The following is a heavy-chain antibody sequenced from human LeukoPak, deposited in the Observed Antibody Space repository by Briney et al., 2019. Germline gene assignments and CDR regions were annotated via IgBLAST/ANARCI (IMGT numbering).Heavy chain of an antibody. V-gene: IGHV4-34*01. CDR3: ARAPQRYDFWSGYYVTYYFDY. CDR1: GGSFSGYY. D-gene: IGHD3-3*01. J-gene: IGHJ4*02. Sequence: PSETPSLTCAVYGGSFSGYYWSWIRQPPGKGLEWIGEINHSGSTNYNPSLKSRVTISVDTSKNQFSLKLSSVTAADTAVYYCARAPQRYDFWSGYYVTYYFDYWGQGTLVTVSS. CDR2: INHSGST.